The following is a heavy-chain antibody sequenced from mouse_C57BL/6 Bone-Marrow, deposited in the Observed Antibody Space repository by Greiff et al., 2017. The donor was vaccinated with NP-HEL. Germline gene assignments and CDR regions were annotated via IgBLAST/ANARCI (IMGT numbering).Heavy chain of an antibody. Sequence: VQLKESGGGLVKPGGSLKLSCAASGFTFSDYGMHWVRQAPEKGLEWVAYISSGSSTIYYADTVKGRFTISRDNAKNTLFLQMTSLRSEDTAMYYCARPVYYDYDGPGFAYWGQGTLVTVSA. J-gene: IGHJ3*01. D-gene: IGHD2-4*01. CDR2: ISSGSSTI. V-gene: IGHV5-17*01. CDR3: ARPVYYDYDGPGFAY. CDR1: GFTFSDYG.